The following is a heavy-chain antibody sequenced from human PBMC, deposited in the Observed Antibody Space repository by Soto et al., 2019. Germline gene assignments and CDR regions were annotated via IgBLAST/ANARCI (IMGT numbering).Heavy chain of an antibody. CDR2: IGGSGDTT. CDR3: AKDSSTNCYASIDY. V-gene: IGHV3-23*01. J-gene: IGHJ4*02. D-gene: IGHD2-2*01. Sequence: EVQLLESGGGLVQPGGSLRLSCAASGFTFSSYAMSWARQAPGKGLEWVSAIGGSGDTTYYADSVKGRFTISRDNSKNTLYLQMSSLRAEDTATYYCAKDSSTNCYASIDYWGQGTLVTVSS. CDR1: GFTFSSYA.